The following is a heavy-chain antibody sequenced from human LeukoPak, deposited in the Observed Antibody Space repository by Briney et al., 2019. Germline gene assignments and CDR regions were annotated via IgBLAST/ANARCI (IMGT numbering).Heavy chain of an antibody. CDR2: IYSGGST. CDR1: GFTVSSNY. J-gene: IGHJ4*02. CDR3: ARNRGYSYHLDY. Sequence: PGGSLRLSCAASGFTVSSNYMSWVRQAPGKGLEWVSVIYSGGSTYYADSVKGRFTISRDNAKNSLYLQMNSLRAEDTAVYYCARNRGYSYHLDYWGQGTLVTVSS. D-gene: IGHD5-18*01. V-gene: IGHV3-53*05.